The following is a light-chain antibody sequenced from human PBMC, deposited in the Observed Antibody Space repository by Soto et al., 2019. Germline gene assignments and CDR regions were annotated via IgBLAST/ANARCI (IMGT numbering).Light chain of an antibody. CDR3: SSYTSNTTPYF. CDR2: EVS. CDR1: SSDVGGYNS. J-gene: IGLJ1*01. V-gene: IGLV2-14*01. Sequence: QSVLTQPASVSGSPGQSITIACSGTSSDVGGYNSVSWYQQHPGKAPKLMIYEVSNRPSGVSNRFSGSKSGNTASLTISGLQAEDEADYYCSSYTSNTTPYFFGNGTKLTVL.